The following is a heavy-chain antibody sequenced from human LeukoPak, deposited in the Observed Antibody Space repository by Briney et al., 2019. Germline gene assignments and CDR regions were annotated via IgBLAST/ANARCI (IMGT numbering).Heavy chain of an antibody. D-gene: IGHD2-2*01. CDR3: ATDCSSTSCDTGY. CDR2: ISYDGST. CDR1: GGSISRYY. V-gene: IGHV4-59*08. Sequence: PSETLSLTCTVSGGSISRYYRSWVRQPPGKGLEWIGYISYDGSTNYDTSLRDRVTISLDTSTSQFSLRLNSVTAADTAVYYCATDCSSTSCDTGYWGQGTLVTVSS. J-gene: IGHJ4*02.